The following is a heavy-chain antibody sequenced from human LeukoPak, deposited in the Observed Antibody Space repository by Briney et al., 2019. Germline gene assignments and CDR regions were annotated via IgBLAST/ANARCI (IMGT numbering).Heavy chain of an antibody. D-gene: IGHD6-6*01. CDR1: GFTFSSYA. V-gene: IGHV3-21*04. Sequence: GGSLRLSCAASGFTFSSYAMSWVRQAPGKGLGWVSAISISGSTIYYADSVKGRFTISRDNAKNSLYLQMNSLRAEDTAVYYCARSSDSSSLQYFQHWGQGTLVTVSS. CDR2: ISISGSTI. J-gene: IGHJ1*01. CDR3: ARSSDSSSLQYFQH.